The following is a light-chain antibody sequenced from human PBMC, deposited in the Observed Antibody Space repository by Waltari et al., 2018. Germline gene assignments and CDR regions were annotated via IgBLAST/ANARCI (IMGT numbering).Light chain of an antibody. CDR3: SAWDSSLSAWV. V-gene: IGLV10-54*04. CDR2: RNN. J-gene: IGLJ3*02. CDR1: SNNVGNQG. Sequence: QAGLTQPPSVSKGLRQTVTLTCTGNSNNVGNQGAAWLQQHQGHPPKPLSSRNNNRPSGISERFSASRSGNTASLTITGLQPEDEADYYCSAWDSSLSAWVLGGGTKLTVL.